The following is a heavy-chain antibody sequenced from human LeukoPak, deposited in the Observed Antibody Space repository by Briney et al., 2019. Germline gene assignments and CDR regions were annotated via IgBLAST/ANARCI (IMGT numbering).Heavy chain of an antibody. V-gene: IGHV1-2*02. D-gene: IGHD6-13*01. CDR1: GYTFTDNY. CDR3: ARSYSSSWYMSFDY. J-gene: IGHJ4*02. CDR2: IFPNSGGT. Sequence: ASVKVSCKVSGYTFTDNYLHWVRQAPGQGLEWMGWIFPNSGGTNYAQKFQGRVTVTRDTSISTAYMELSRLRSDDTAVYYCARSYSSSWYMSFDYWGQGTLVTVSS.